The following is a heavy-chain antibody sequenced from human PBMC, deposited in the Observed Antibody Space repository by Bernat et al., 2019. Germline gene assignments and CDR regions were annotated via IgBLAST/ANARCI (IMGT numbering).Heavy chain of an antibody. Sequence: QRVVSGGGLVQPGGSLRLSCAASGFTFNTYWRHWVRQAPGKGLVWISRISSDGSMTNNADSVKARFTISRDNTKNTMYLQMNSLRAKDTAVYYCVNDGSGSYLAWGQGTLVSVSS. D-gene: IGHD3-10*01. CDR3: VNDGSGSYLA. CDR2: ISSDGSMT. CDR1: GFTFNTYW. V-gene: IGHV3-74*01. J-gene: IGHJ5*02.